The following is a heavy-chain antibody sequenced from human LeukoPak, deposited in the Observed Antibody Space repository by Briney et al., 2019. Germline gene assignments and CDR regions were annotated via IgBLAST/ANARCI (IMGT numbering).Heavy chain of an antibody. J-gene: IGHJ4*02. CDR2: INHSGST. D-gene: IGHD6-6*01. CDR1: GGSFSGYY. V-gene: IGHV4-34*01. Sequence: SETLSLTCAVYGGSFSGYYWSWIRQPPGKGLEWIGEINHSGSTNYNPSLKSRVTISVDTSKNQFPLKLSSVTAADTAVYYCARGYSSSSLAFDYWGRGTLVTVSS. CDR3: ARGYSSSSLAFDY.